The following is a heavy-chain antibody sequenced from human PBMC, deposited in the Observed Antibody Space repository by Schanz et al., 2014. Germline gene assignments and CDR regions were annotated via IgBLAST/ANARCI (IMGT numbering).Heavy chain of an antibody. J-gene: IGHJ3*02. CDR1: GGTFSSYS. D-gene: IGHD5-12*01. CDR2: IIPIHGIV. CDR3: ARGGGPEDVFDI. Sequence: QVLQVQSGSELKKPGTSVKVSCKASGGTFSSYSISWVRQAPGQGLEWMGRIIPIHGIVNYAQRFQDRVRITADKSTSTAYMELSSLRSDDTAVYYCARGGGPEDVFDIWGQGTILTVSS. V-gene: IGHV1-69*09.